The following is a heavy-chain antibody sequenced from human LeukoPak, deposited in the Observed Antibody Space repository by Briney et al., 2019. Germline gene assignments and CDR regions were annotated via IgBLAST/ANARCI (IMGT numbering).Heavy chain of an antibody. CDR2: IYHSGST. Sequence: SETLSLTCTVSGYSISSGYYWGWIRQPPGKGLEWIGSIYHSGSTYYNPSLKSRVTISVDTSKNQFSLKLSSVTAADTAVYYCAREEIQLWLLWGQGTLVTVSS. CDR3: AREEIQLWLL. D-gene: IGHD5-18*01. V-gene: IGHV4-38-2*02. J-gene: IGHJ4*02. CDR1: GYSISSGYY.